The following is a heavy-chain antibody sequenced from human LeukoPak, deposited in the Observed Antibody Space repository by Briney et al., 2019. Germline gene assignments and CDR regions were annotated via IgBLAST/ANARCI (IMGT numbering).Heavy chain of an antibody. D-gene: IGHD4-23*01. CDR1: GYDFAKSW. V-gene: IGHV5-51*01. CDR3: ARPDYGGTSAVPFHV. J-gene: IGHJ3*01. Sequence: GESLKISCKGSGYDFAKSWVGWVRQMPGKGLDWMAIIYPGDSDTRYSPSFQGHVTISADKSISTAYLQWSSLKASDAAMYYCARPDYGGTSAVPFHVWGQGTMVTVSS. CDR2: IYPGDSDT.